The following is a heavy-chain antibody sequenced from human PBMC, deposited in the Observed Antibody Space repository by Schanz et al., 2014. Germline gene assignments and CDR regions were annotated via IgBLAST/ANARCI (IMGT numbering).Heavy chain of an antibody. CDR3: ARESVSRTRLFDP. CDR2: ISPSGGGP. D-gene: IGHD3-3*01. J-gene: IGHJ5*02. CDR1: GYTFTNHY. Sequence: QVQVIQSGPEVKKPGASVKVSCKASGYTFTNHYLHWVRQAPGQGLEWMGRISPSGGGPNYAQNFQGRVTMTKDTSINTVYMELSTLTSDDTAVYYCARESVSRTRLFDPWGQGTLVTVSS. V-gene: IGHV1-2*06.